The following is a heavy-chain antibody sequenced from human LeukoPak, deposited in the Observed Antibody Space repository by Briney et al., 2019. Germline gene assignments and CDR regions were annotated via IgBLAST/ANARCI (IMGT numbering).Heavy chain of an antibody. V-gene: IGHV4-34*01. CDR3: ARAFLVGYSPEEYFFDY. J-gene: IGHJ4*02. CDR1: GGSISSYY. CDR2: INHSGST. Sequence: SSETLSLTCTVSGGSISSYYWSWIRQPPGKGLEWIGEINHSGSTNYNPSLKSRVTISVDTSKNQFSLKLSSVTAADTAVYYCARAFLVGYSPEEYFFDYWGQGTLVTVSS. D-gene: IGHD2-15*01.